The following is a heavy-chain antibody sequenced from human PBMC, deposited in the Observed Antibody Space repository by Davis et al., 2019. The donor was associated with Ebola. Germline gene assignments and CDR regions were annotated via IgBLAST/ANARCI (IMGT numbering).Heavy chain of an antibody. V-gene: IGHV4-34*01. CDR3: ARRPTVHGMDV. D-gene: IGHD6-6*01. Sequence: MPSETLSLTCAVYGGSFSGYYWSWIRQPPGKGLEWIGEINHSGSTNYNPSLKSRVTISVDTPKNQFSLKLSSVTAADTAVYCCARRPTVHGMDVWGQGTTVTVSS. CDR2: INHSGST. CDR1: GGSFSGYY. J-gene: IGHJ6*02.